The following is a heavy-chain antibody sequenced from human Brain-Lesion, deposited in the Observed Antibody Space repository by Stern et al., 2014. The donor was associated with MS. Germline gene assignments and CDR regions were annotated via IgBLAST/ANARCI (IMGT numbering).Heavy chain of an antibody. CDR2: IYSRGTT. CDR3: ARNLSPPTNYYDALSY. J-gene: IGHJ4*02. V-gene: IGHV4-59*01. CDR1: GGSISSYY. D-gene: IGHD3-22*01. Sequence: MQLVESGPGLVKPSETLSLTCTVSGGSISSYYWNWIRQPPGKGLEWIGYIYSRGTTNYNPSLRSRVTMSVDMSKNQFSLILSSVTAADTAVYFCARNLSPPTNYYDALSYWGQGTLVTVSS.